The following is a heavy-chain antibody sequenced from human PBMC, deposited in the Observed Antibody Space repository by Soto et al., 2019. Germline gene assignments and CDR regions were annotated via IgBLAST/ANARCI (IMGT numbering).Heavy chain of an antibody. Sequence: GGSLRLSCAASGFTFSSYGMHWVRQAPGKGLEWVAVISYDGSNKYYADSVKGRFTISRDNSKNTLYLQMNSLRAEDTAVYYCAKELHYYYYGMDVWGQGTTVTVSS. CDR1: GFTFSSYG. V-gene: IGHV3-30*18. CDR3: AKELHYYYYGMDV. J-gene: IGHJ6*02. CDR2: ISYDGSNK.